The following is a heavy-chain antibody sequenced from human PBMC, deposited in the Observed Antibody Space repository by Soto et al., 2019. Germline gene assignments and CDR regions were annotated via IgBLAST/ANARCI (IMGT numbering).Heavy chain of an antibody. CDR2: ISSDGSSQ. CDR3: ARDPYDGSAYYPHYLDF. CDR1: GFTFRLFT. J-gene: IGHJ4*02. Sequence: HPGGSLRLSCAASGFTFRLFTMHWVRQAPGKGLEWVSVISSDGSSQSYADSVKGRFTISTDKSQTTLYLQMNSLRSEDTAVYFCARDPYDGSAYYPHYLDFWGLGTLVTVSS. D-gene: IGHD3-22*01. V-gene: IGHV3-30*01.